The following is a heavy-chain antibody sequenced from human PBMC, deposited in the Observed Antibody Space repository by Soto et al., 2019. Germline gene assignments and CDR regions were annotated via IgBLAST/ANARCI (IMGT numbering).Heavy chain of an antibody. Sequence: QVQLVQSGTEVKKPGASVKVSCRASGHTLTGTYMHWVRQAPGQGLEWMGWINPNSGGTNYAQKFQGWVTMTRDTSINTAYMELSRLRSDDTAVYYCARDAGAARPPFDSWGQGTLVNASS. J-gene: IGHJ4*02. CDR2: INPNSGGT. V-gene: IGHV1-2*04. CDR3: ARDAGAARPPFDS. CDR1: GHTLTGTY. D-gene: IGHD6-6*01.